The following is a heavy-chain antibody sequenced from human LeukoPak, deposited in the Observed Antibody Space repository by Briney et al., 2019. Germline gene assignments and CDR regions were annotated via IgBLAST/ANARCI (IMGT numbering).Heavy chain of an antibody. D-gene: IGHD3-9*01. CDR3: ARGKTSDDIIEDAFDI. CDR1: GFSVNTNY. J-gene: IGHJ3*02. Sequence: GGSLRLSYAASGFSVNTNYMTWVRLAPGKGLEWVSVLYSGGGAYYADSVKDRFTISRDYSQNTLLLQMNSLRAEDTALYYCARGKTSDDIIEDAFDIWGQGTMVAVSS. V-gene: IGHV3-66*01. CDR2: LYSGGGA.